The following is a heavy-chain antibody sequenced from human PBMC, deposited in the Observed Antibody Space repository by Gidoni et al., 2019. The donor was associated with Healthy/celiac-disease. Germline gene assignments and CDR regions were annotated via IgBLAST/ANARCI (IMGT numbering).Heavy chain of an antibody. D-gene: IGHD3-3*01. CDR1: GFTFSNAW. CDR3: TTGELRFLEWLAMGYYYYYYMDV. J-gene: IGHJ6*03. V-gene: IGHV3-15*01. Sequence: EVQLVESGGGLVKPGGSLRLSGAASGFTFSNAWMSEVRQAPGKGLEWVGRIKSKTDGGTTDYAAPVKGRFTISRDDSKNTLYLQMNSLKTEDTAVYYCTTGELRFLEWLAMGYYYYYYMDVWGKGTTVTVSS. CDR2: IKSKTDGGTT.